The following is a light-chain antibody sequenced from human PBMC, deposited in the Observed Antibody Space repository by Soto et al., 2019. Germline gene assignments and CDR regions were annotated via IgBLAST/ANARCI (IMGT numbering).Light chain of an antibody. CDR2: GAS. CDR3: QQYGGSPMYT. Sequence: EIVLTQSPGTLSLSPGERATLSCRASQSVSSSFLAWYQQKPGQGPRLLIYGASNRATGVPDSFSGSGSGTDFTLTISSLEPEDFAVYYCQQYGGSPMYTFGQGTKLEIK. V-gene: IGKV3-20*01. J-gene: IGKJ2*01. CDR1: QSVSSSF.